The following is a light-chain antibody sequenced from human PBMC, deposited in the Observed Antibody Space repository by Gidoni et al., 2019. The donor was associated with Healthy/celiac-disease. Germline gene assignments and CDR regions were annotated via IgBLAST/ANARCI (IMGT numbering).Light chain of an antibody. V-gene: IGKV3-20*01. CDR1: QSVSSSY. CDR3: QQYGSSPLCS. CDR2: GAS. Sequence: VLTQSPGTLSLSPGERATLSCRASQSVSSSYLAWYQQKPGQAPRLLIYGASSRATGIPDRFSGSGSGTDFTLTISRLEPEDFAVYYCQQYGSSPLCSFGQGTKLEIK. J-gene: IGKJ2*04.